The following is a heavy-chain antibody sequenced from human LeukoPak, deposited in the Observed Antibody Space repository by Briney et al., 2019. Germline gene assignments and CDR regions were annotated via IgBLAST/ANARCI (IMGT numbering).Heavy chain of an antibody. CDR2: IYTSGTT. D-gene: IGHD6-13*01. V-gene: IGHV4-4*07. CDR3: ATSRRKQQLVD. J-gene: IGHJ4*02. Sequence: SETLSLTCTVSGYSISSSYYWGWIRQPAGKGLEWIGRIYTSGTTHYNPSLKSRVTISVDTSKNQFSLKLSSVTAADTAVYYCATSRRKQQLVDWGQGTLVTVSS. CDR1: GYSISSSYY.